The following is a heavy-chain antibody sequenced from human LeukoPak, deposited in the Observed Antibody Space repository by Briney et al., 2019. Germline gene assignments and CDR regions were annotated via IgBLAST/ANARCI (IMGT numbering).Heavy chain of an antibody. J-gene: IGHJ3*02. CDR2: IYYSGST. CDR3: AGVGSLGELSFGCAFDI. CDR1: GGSISSYY. Sequence: SETLSLTCTVSGGSISSYYWSWIRQPPGKGLEWIGYIYYSGSTNYNPSLKSRVTISVDTSKNQFSLKLSSVTAADTAVYYCAGVGSLGELSFGCAFDIWGQGTMVTVSS. V-gene: IGHV4-59*01. D-gene: IGHD3-16*02.